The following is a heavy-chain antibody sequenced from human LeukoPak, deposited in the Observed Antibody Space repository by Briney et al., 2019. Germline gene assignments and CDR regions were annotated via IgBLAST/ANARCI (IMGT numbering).Heavy chain of an antibody. Sequence: GASVKVSCKASGGTFSSYAISWVRQAPGQGLEWMGGIIPIFGTANYAQKFQGRVTITADESTSTAYMELSSLRSEDTAVYYCARVRPIVVVPAARGNWFDPWGQGTLVTVSS. CDR3: ARVRPIVVVPAARGNWFDP. V-gene: IGHV1-69*13. CDR2: IIPIFGTA. CDR1: GGTFSSYA. D-gene: IGHD2-2*01. J-gene: IGHJ5*02.